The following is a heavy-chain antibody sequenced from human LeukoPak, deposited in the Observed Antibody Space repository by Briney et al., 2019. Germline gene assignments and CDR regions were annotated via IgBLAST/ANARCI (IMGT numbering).Heavy chain of an antibody. CDR3: AITDLYLLLSDWFDP. D-gene: IGHD2-15*01. Sequence: ASVKVSCKASGYTFTSYGISWVRQSPGQGLEGMGWISAYNGNTNYAQKLQGRVTMTTDTSTSTAYMELRSLRSDDTAVYYGAITDLYLLLSDWFDPWGQGTLVTVSS. CDR2: ISAYNGNT. CDR1: GYTFTSYG. V-gene: IGHV1-18*01. J-gene: IGHJ5*02.